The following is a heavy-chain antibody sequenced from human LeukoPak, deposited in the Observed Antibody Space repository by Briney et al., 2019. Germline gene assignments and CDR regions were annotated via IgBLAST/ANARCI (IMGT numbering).Heavy chain of an antibody. CDR1: GFTFSNYA. CDR3: AKDPDCTSGICYTFFDY. D-gene: IGHD2-8*01. J-gene: IGHJ4*02. V-gene: IGHV3-23*01. CDR2: ISGSGGST. Sequence: GGSLRLSCAASGFTFSNYAMSWVRQAPGKGLEWVSAISGSGGSTYYADSVKGRFTISRDHSKHTLYLQMHSLRAADTAVYYCAKDPDCTSGICYTFFDYWGQGPLVTVSS.